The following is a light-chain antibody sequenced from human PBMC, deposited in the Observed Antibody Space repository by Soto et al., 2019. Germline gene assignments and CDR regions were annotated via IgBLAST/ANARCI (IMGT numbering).Light chain of an antibody. CDR1: SSDVGGYNY. V-gene: IGLV2-14*01. CDR2: EVS. CDR3: SSYTSSSTLEVV. Sequence: QSALTQPASVSGSPGQSITISCTGTSSDVGGYNYVSWYQQHPGKAPKLMIYEVSNRPSGVSNRFSGSKSGNTTSLTISGLQAEDEDDYYCSSYTSSSTLEVVFGGGTQLTVL. J-gene: IGLJ2*01.